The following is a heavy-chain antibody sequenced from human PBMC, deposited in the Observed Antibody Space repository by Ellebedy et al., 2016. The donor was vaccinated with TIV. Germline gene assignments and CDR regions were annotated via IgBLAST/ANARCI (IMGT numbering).Heavy chain of an antibody. J-gene: IGHJ4*02. CDR2: VNAGGVVI. Sequence: PGGSLRLSCAASGFTFSIYAMSWVRQAPGKGLEWVSGVNAGGVVIAYADSVRGRFTISRDDAKKSLFLQMDSLKAEDTGVYYCAADASLVHWGQGALVTVSS. V-gene: IGHV3-23*01. CDR1: GFTFSIYA. CDR3: AADASLVH.